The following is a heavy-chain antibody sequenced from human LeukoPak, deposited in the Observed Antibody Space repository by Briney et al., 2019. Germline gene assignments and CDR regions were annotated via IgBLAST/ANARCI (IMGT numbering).Heavy chain of an antibody. J-gene: IGHJ4*02. CDR1: GGSISSSSYY. D-gene: IGHD5-18*01. V-gene: IGHV4-39*01. CDR3: ARLQLLTQKYYFDY. Sequence: SETLSLTCTVSGGSISSSSYYWGWIRQPPGKGLEWIGSIYYSGSTYYNPSLKSRVTISVDTSKNQFSLKLSSVTAADTAVYYCARLQLLTQKYYFDYWGQGTLVTVSS. CDR2: IYYSGST.